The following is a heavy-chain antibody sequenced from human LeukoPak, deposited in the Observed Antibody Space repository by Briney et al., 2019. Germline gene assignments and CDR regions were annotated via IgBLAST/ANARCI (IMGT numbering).Heavy chain of an antibody. J-gene: IGHJ4*02. V-gene: IGHV3-30*02. D-gene: IGHD3-22*01. CDR2: IRYDGSNK. CDR1: GFTFSSYG. Sequence: PGGSLRLSCAASGFTFSSYGMHWVRQAPGKGLEWVAFIRYDGSNKYYADSVKGRFTISRDNSKNTLYLQMNSLRAEDTAVYYCAKCSITMIVAPLDYWGQGTLVTVSS. CDR3: AKCSITMIVAPLDY.